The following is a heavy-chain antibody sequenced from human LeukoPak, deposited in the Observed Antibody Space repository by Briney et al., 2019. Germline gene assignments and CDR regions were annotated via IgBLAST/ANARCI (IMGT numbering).Heavy chain of an antibody. CDR3: ARGLRLQQYYYFDY. CDR2: INPSGGST. D-gene: IGHD6-25*01. CDR1: GYTFTSYY. V-gene: IGHV1-46*01. Sequence: ASVKVSCKASGYTFTSYYMHWVRQAPGQGLEWMGIINPSGGSTSYAQKFQGRVTMTTDTSTSTAYMELRSLRSDDTAVYYCARGLRLQQYYYFDYWGQGTLVTVSS. J-gene: IGHJ4*02.